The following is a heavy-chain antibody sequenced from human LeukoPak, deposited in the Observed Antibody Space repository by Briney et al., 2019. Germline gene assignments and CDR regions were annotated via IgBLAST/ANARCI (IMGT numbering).Heavy chain of an antibody. D-gene: IGHD5-18*01. CDR3: AKDDTATTRYSCGRPFDY. J-gene: IGHJ4*02. Sequence: GGSLRLSCAASGFTFSSYAMSWVRQAPGKGLEWVPPISGSGGSTYYADSVKGRFTISRDSSKNTLYLQMNSLRAEDTAVYYCAKDDTATTRYSCGRPFDYWGQGTLVTVSS. CDR2: ISGSGGST. V-gene: IGHV3-23*01. CDR1: GFTFSSYA.